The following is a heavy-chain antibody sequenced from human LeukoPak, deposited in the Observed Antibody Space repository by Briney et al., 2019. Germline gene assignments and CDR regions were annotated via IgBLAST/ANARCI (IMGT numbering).Heavy chain of an antibody. J-gene: IGHJ4*02. V-gene: IGHV4-59*01. CDR3: ARLSAAAVDY. CDR2: IYCSGST. Sequence: PSETLSLTCTVSGGSISSYYWSWIRQPPGKGLEWIGYIYCSGSTNYNPSLKSRVTISVDTSKNQFSLKLSSVTAADTAVYYCARLSAAAVDYWGQGTLVTVSS. CDR1: GGSISSYY. D-gene: IGHD6-13*01.